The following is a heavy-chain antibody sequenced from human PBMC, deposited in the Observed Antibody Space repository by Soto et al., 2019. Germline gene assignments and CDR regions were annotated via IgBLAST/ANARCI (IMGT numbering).Heavy chain of an antibody. D-gene: IGHD3-10*01. CDR2: IFYSGFH. V-gene: IGHV4-31*03. CDR1: RGSISSGGYY. J-gene: IGHJ5*02. Sequence: QLQLQESGPGLVKPSQTLSLTCTVSRGSISSGGYYWSWIRHHPGKGLEWIGSIFYSGFHHYNPSLKSRCSMSVDTSKRQLSPRLRFATAADTAIYYCARGRTYYDPWGQGTLVTVSS. CDR3: ARGRTYYDP.